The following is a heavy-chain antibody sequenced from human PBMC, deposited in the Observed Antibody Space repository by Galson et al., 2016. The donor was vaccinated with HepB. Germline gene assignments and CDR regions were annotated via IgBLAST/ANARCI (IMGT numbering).Heavy chain of an antibody. CDR3: VRDGSRRSGSFRRWDY. CDR2: ISSGGSDI. Sequence: SLRLSCAASGFTFSSYSMNWVRQAPGKGLEWVSYISSGGSDIQYTDSVKGRFTMSRDNAENSLYLEMNSLRTEDTAVYYCVRDGSRRSGSFRRWDYWGRGTLVTVSS. V-gene: IGHV3-21*05. CDR1: GFTFSSYS. D-gene: IGHD1-26*01. J-gene: IGHJ4*02.